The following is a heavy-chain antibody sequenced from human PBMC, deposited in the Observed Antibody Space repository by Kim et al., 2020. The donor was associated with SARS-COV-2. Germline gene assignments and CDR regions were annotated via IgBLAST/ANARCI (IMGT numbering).Heavy chain of an antibody. CDR3: VRDSNWSFDY. D-gene: IGHD6-13*01. J-gene: IGHJ4*02. Sequence: IPYADSVKGRVTISRDNAENSLYLQMNSLRAEDTAVYYCVRDSNWSFDYWGQGTLVTVSS. CDR2: I. V-gene: IGHV3-48*03.